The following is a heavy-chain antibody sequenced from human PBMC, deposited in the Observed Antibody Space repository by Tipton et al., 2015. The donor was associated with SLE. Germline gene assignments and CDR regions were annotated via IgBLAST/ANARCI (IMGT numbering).Heavy chain of an antibody. CDR1: GGSISSYY. D-gene: IGHD6-19*01. CDR2: IYTSGST. J-gene: IGHJ4*02. Sequence: TLSLTCTVSGGSISSYYWSWIRQPAGKGLEWIGRIYTSGSTNYNPSLKSRVTISVDTSKNQFSLKLSSVTAADTAVYYCARQEDIAVAGHFDYWGQGTLATVSS. V-gene: IGHV4-4*07. CDR3: ARQEDIAVAGHFDY.